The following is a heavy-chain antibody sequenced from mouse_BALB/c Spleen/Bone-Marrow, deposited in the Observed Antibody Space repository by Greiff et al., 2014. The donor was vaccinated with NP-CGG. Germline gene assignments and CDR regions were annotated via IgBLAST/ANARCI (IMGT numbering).Heavy chain of an antibody. Sequence: LVKTGASVKISCKASGYSFTGYYMHWVKQSHGKSLEWIGYISCYNGATSYNQKFKGKATFTVDTSSSTAYVQFNSLTSEDSAVYYCVKGVYGNPFAYWGQGTLVTVSA. CDR3: VKGVYGNPFAY. CDR1: GYSFTGYY. D-gene: IGHD2-1*01. CDR2: ISCYNGAT. J-gene: IGHJ3*01. V-gene: IGHV1S34*01.